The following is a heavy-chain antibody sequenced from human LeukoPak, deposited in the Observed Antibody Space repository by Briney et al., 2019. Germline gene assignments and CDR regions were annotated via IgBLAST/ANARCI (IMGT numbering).Heavy chain of an antibody. D-gene: IGHD2-15*01. V-gene: IGHV3-23*01. CDR1: GFTFSSYA. CDR2: ISGGGSNT. Sequence: PGGSLRLSCAASGFTFSSYAMSWVRQAPGKGLEWVSTISGGGSNTYYAASVKGRFTISRDNSKNTLYLQMNTLRAEDTAVYYCAKGSDWRYCSGIGCQLYFFDYWGQGTLVTVSS. J-gene: IGHJ4*02. CDR3: AKGSDWRYCSGIGCQLYFFDY.